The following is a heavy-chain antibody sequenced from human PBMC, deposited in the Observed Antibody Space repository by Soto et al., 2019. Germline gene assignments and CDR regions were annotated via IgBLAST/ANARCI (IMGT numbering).Heavy chain of an antibody. CDR1: GSSVSTFG. J-gene: IGHJ5*02. V-gene: IGHV3-48*01. CDR3: ARDKGGSVAGFNWFDP. D-gene: IGHD6-19*01. CDR2: ISSSSTTI. Sequence: ELHLEESGGGLVQPGGSLRLSCVASGSSVSTFGMNWVRQSPGEGLEWVAYISSSSTTIFYGGSVKGRFTASRDNAENSMYLEMNNLRVEVTAIYYCARDKGGSVAGFNWFDPWGHGTLVTVSS.